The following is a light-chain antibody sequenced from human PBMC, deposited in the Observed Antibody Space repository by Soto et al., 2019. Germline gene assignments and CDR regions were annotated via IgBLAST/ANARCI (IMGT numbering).Light chain of an antibody. V-gene: IGKV1-27*01. J-gene: IGKJ4*01. CDR1: QGISNY. CDR2: AAS. CDR3: QKYHSAPLT. Sequence: DIQMTQSPSSLSASVGDRVTITCRASQGISNYLAWYQQKPGKVPKLLIYAASTLQSGVPSRFSGSGSGTDFTLTISSLLPEDVATYYCQKYHSAPLTFGGGTKVDIK.